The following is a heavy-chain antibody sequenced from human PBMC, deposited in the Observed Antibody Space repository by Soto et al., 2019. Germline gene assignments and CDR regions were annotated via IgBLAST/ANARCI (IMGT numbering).Heavy chain of an antibody. Sequence: ASVKVSCKASGYTFTDYYIHWVRQAPGHGLEWMGIINPSSGSTSYSQKFQGRVPMTSDTSTSTVYMELSRLTSEDTAIYYCARMGGRYESTGPDYWGQGTLVTVSS. CDR1: GYTFTDYY. V-gene: IGHV1-46*01. CDR2: INPSSGST. CDR3: ARMGGRYESTGPDY. J-gene: IGHJ4*02. D-gene: IGHD3-22*01.